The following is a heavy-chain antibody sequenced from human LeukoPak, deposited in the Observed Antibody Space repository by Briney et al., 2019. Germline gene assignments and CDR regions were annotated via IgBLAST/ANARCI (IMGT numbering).Heavy chain of an antibody. J-gene: IGHJ3*02. Sequence: ASVKVSCKASGYTLTRYFIHWVRQAPGQGLEWMGIINPSGGSTSYAQKFQGRVTMTRDTSTSTVYMELSSLRAEDTAVYYCATPVVTARAFDIWGQGTMVTVSS. CDR2: INPSGGST. D-gene: IGHD2-21*02. CDR3: ATPVVTARAFDI. CDR1: GYTLTRYF. V-gene: IGHV1-46*03.